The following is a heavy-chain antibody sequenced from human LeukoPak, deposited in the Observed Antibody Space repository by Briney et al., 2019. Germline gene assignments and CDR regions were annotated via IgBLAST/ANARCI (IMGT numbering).Heavy chain of an antibody. CDR2: IIPIFGTA. J-gene: IGHJ4*02. V-gene: IGHV1-69*13. CDR3: ARDLTIAAAGTYGY. Sequence: GASVKVSCKASGGTFSSYAISWVRQAPGQGLEWMGGIIPIFGTANYAQKFQGRVTITADESTSTAYMELRSLKSDDTAVYYCARDLTIAAAGTYGYWGQGTLVTVSS. D-gene: IGHD6-13*01. CDR1: GGTFSSYA.